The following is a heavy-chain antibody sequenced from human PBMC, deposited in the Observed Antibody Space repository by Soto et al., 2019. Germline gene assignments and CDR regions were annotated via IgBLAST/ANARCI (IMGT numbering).Heavy chain of an antibody. V-gene: IGHV3-64D*08. CDR3: VKTVGYCSSTSCYGPYYYYYGMDV. J-gene: IGHJ6*02. CDR1: GFTFSSYA. Sequence: GGSLRLSCSASGFTFSSYAMHWVRQAPGKGLEYVSAISSNGGSTYYADSVKGRFTISRDNSKNTLYLQMSSLRAEDTAVYYCVKTVGYCSSTSCYGPYYYYYGMDVWGQGTTVTVSS. CDR2: ISSNGGST. D-gene: IGHD2-2*01.